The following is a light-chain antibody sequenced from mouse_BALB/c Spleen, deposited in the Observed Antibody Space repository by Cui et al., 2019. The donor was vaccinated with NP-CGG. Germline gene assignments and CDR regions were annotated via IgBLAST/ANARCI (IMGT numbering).Light chain of an antibody. J-gene: IGLJ1*01. Sequence: HAVVTRESALTTSPGETVTLTCRSSIGAVATSNYANWVQEKPDHLFTGLMGGTNNRAPGVPARFSGSLIGDKAALTITGAQAEDEAIYFCALWYSNHWVFGGGTKLTVL. CDR3: ALWYSNHWV. CDR2: GTN. V-gene: IGLV1*01. CDR1: IGAVATSNY.